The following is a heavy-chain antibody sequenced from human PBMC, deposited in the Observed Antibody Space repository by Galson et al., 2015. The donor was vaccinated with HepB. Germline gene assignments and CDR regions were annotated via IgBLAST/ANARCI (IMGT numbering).Heavy chain of an antibody. Sequence: SVKVSCKASGYTFTNYGFSWVRQAPGQGLEWMGWISAYNGNTNYTQKLQGRVTMTTDTSTSTAYMELRSLRSDDTALYYCARMGVVPAAREVYYFDPWGQGTLVTVSS. J-gene: IGHJ4*02. CDR2: ISAYNGNT. D-gene: IGHD2-2*01. CDR3: ARMGVVPAAREVYYFDP. V-gene: IGHV1-18*01. CDR1: GYTFTNYG.